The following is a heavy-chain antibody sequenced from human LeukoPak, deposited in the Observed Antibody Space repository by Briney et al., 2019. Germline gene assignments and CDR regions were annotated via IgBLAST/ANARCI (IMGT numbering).Heavy chain of an antibody. CDR1: GFTFSSYA. J-gene: IGHJ6*03. CDR3: ARDRALVSMVRGVMGYFYYYMDV. D-gene: IGHD3-10*01. V-gene: IGHV3-7*01. Sequence: GGSLRLSCAASGFTFSSYAMHWVSQAPGKGLEWVANINQDGSEKYYVDSVKGRFTISRDNAKNSLYLEMNSLRAEDTAVYYCARDRALVSMVRGVMGYFYYYMDVWGKGTTVTISS. CDR2: INQDGSEK.